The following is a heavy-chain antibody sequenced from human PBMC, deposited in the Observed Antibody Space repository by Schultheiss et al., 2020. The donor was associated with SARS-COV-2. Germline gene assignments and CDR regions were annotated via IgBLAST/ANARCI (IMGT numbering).Heavy chain of an antibody. J-gene: IGHJ6*02. Sequence: SETLSLTCTISGASITFSSWSWIRQHPGKGLEWIGYIYYSGSTYYNPSLKSRVTISVDTSKNQFSLKLSSVTAADTAVYYCARRGLTASLYYYYYHGMDVWGQGTTVTVSS. V-gene: IGHV4-59*12. CDR1: GASITFSS. CDR3: ARRGLTASLYYYYYHGMDV. CDR2: IYYSGST. D-gene: IGHD2-21*02.